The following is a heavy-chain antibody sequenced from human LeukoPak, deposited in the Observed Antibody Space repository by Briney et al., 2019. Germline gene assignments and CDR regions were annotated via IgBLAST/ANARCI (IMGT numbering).Heavy chain of an antibody. CDR3: ASGGSGSYHDAFDI. V-gene: IGHV1-8*03. D-gene: IGHD3-10*01. Sequence: ASVKVSCKASGYTFTSYDINWVRQATGQGLEWMGWMNPNSGNTGYAQKFQGRVTITRNTSISKAYMELSSLRSEDTAVYYCASGGSGSYHDAFDIWGQGTMVTVSS. CDR1: GYTFTSYD. CDR2: MNPNSGNT. J-gene: IGHJ3*02.